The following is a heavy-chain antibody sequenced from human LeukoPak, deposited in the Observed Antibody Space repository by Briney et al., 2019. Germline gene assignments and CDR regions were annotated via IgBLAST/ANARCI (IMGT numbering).Heavy chain of an antibody. D-gene: IGHD1-26*01. CDR2: INPNSGGT. J-gene: IGHJ6*03. CDR1: GYTFTGYY. Sequence: GASVKVSCKASGYTFTGYYMHWVRQAPGQGLEWMGWINPNSGGTNYAQKFQGRVTMTRDTSISTAYMELSRLRSDDTAVYYCARKVGSYYYYYMDVWGKGTTVTISS. V-gene: IGHV1-2*02. CDR3: ARKVGSYYYYYMDV.